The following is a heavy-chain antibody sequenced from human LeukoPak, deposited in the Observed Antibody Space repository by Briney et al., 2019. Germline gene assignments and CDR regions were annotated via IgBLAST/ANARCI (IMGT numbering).Heavy chain of an antibody. CDR1: GFTFTSFA. J-gene: IGHJ4*02. Sequence: GGSLRLSYAASGFTFTSFAMSWVRQAPGKGLEWVSAISGSGGSTYYADSVKGRFTISRDNSKNTLYLQMNSLRAEDTAVYYCAKSVVTATYYLDYWGQGTLVTVSS. CDR2: ISGSGGST. V-gene: IGHV3-23*01. D-gene: IGHD2-21*02. CDR3: AKSVVTATYYLDY.